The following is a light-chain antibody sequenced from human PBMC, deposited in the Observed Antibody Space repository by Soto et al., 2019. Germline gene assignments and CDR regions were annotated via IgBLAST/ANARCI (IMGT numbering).Light chain of an antibody. J-gene: IGKJ1*01. CDR2: GAS. CDR1: QSVSSN. V-gene: IGKV3D-15*01. CDR3: QQYNNWPRT. Sequence: EIVMTQSPATLSVSPGERATLSCRASQSVSSNLAWYQQKPGRAPRPLIYGASTRATGIPARFSGSGSGTEFTLTISSLQSEDLAVYYCQQYNNWPRTFGQGTKVDIK.